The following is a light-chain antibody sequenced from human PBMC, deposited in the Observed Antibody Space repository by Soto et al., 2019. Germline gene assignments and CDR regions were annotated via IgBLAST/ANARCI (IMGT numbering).Light chain of an antibody. CDR3: HQTFLSPPT. V-gene: IGKV1-39*01. Sequence: DIQLTQSPSSLSASVGDRVSITCRASQKVGNHFNWYRQKPGQAPKLMVSRASILQGGVPSGLRRRVSGTDFTHTIICLQAEDFATYFCHQTFLSPPTVGQGTRVEIK. CDR1: QKVGNH. J-gene: IGKJ1*01. CDR2: RAS.